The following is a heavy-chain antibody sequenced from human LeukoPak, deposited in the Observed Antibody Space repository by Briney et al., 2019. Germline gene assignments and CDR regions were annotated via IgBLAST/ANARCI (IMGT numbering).Heavy chain of an antibody. CDR1: GFTFSSYS. CDR2: ISGSGSTI. CDR3: ARSWRFYFDF. V-gene: IGHV3-48*04. D-gene: IGHD3-3*01. J-gene: IGHJ4*02. Sequence: GGSLRLSCAASGFTFSSYSMNWVRQAPGKGLEWISCISGSGSTIYYADSVKGRFTISRDNAKNSLYLQMSSLRAEDTAVYYCARSWRFYFDFWGQGTLVTVSS.